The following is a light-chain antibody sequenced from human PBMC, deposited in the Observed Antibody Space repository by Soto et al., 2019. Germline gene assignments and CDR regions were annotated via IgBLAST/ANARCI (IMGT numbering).Light chain of an antibody. CDR1: SSDVGGYNY. CDR2: DVT. V-gene: IGLV2-14*03. CDR3: SSYTTRNTRQMV. J-gene: IGLJ1*01. Sequence: QSVLTQPASVSGSPGQSITISCTGTSSDVGGYNYVSWYHHHPGKAPKHIIYDVTNRPSGVANPFSGSKSGNTASRTISVLQPEDEADYYCSSYTTRNTRQMVFGTGTKVTVL.